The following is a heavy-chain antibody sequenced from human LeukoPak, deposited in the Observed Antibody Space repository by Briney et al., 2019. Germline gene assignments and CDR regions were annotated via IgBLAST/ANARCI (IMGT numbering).Heavy chain of an antibody. D-gene: IGHD3-16*01. J-gene: IGHJ4*02. CDR3: ASSPPGDYGIGI. V-gene: IGHV4-59*08. CDR1: GGSIYTYY. Sequence: PSETLSLTCTVSGGSIYTYYWSWIRQPPGKGLGWIGYIYYTGETRSNPSLKSRVTMSIDTPKIQFSLTLNSVTAADTAVYYCASSPPGDYGIGIWGQGTLVTVSS. CDR2: IYYTGET.